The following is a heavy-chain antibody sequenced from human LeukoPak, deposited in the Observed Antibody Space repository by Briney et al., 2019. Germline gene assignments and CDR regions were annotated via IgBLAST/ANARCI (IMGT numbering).Heavy chain of an antibody. V-gene: IGHV5-51*01. CDR2: TYPNDSDT. J-gene: IGHJ4*02. CDR3: ARHRGYNYGYSDY. D-gene: IGHD5-18*01. CDR1: GCSFTNYW. Sequence: GESLKISCKGSGCSFTNYWIGWVRQMPGKGLEWMGITYPNDSDTRYSPSFQGLVTISVDKPISTAYLQWSSLKASDTAMYYCARHRGYNYGYSDYWGQGTLATVSS.